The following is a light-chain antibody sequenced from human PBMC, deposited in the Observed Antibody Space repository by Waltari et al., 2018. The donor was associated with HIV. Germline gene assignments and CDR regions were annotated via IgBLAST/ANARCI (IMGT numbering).Light chain of an antibody. Sequence: QVVLTQSPSASASLGASVKLTCTLSSGHTNYAIAWHQQKPGKGPRYLMKVTSGGSHIKGDGIPDRFSGSSSGAERDLTISSLQSDDEVDYYCHTWGPGIQVFGGGTKLTVL. CDR3: HTWGPGIQV. CDR2: VTSGGSH. CDR1: SGHTNYA. V-gene: IGLV4-69*01. J-gene: IGLJ2*01.